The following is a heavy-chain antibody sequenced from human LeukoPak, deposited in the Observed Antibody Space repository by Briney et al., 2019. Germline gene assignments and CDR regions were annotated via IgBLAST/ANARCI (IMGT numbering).Heavy chain of an antibody. Sequence: SETLSLTCAVYGGSFSGYYWSWIRQPPGKGLEWIGEINHSGSTNYNPSLKSRVTMSVDTSKNQFSLKLSSVTAADTAVYYCARDLCTNGVCYPNDAFDIWGQGTMVTVSS. D-gene: IGHD2-8*01. V-gene: IGHV4-34*01. J-gene: IGHJ3*02. CDR2: INHSGST. CDR3: ARDLCTNGVCYPNDAFDI. CDR1: GGSFSGYY.